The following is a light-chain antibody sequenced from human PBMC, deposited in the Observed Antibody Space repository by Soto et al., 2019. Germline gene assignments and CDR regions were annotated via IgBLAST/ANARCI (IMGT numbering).Light chain of an antibody. CDR2: AAS. V-gene: IGKV1-12*01. CDR1: QGISNW. Sequence: DIQMTQSPSSVSASVGDRVTSTCRASQGISNWLAWYQQKPGKAPNLLIFAASSLQSGVPSRFSGSGSGTECTLTISDLQPEDFSTYYCQQANSFPPSFGQGTKLEIK. J-gene: IGKJ2*01. CDR3: QQANSFPPS.